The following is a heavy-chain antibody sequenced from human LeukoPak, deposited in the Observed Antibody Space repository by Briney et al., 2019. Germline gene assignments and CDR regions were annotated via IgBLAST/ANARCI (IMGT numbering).Heavy chain of an antibody. D-gene: IGHD5-18*01. V-gene: IGHV4-59*01. J-gene: IGHJ3*02. CDR1: GGSISSYY. Sequence: SETLSLTCTVSGGSISSYYWSWIRQPPGKGLEWVGYIYYSGSTNYNPSLKSRVTISVDTSKNQFSLKLSSVTAADTAVYYCARGYSYGPIAFDIWGQGTMVTVSS. CDR3: ARGYSYGPIAFDI. CDR2: IYYSGST.